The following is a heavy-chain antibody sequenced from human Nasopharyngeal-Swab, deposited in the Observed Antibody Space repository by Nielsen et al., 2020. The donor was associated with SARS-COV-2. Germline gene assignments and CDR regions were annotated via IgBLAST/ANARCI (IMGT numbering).Heavy chain of an antibody. CDR2: VSGSGDGT. CDR3: AKDHRGRNTLFGVLSDY. J-gene: IGHJ4*02. Sequence: LKISCAASGFTFINYAMSWVRQAPGKGLEWVSAVSGSGDGTYYADSVKGRFTISRDNSKNTVYLQMNNLRAEDTALYYCAKDHRGRNTLFGVLSDYWGQGTLVTVSS. V-gene: IGHV3-23*01. CDR1: GFTFINYA. D-gene: IGHD3-3*01.